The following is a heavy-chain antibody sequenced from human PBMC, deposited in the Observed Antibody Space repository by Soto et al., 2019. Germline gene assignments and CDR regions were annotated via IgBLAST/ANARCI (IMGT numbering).Heavy chain of an antibody. CDR3: ARGSHYLSTAYYFDT. J-gene: IGHJ5*02. CDR1: GGVFSNYA. CDR2: LVPVFGTP. V-gene: IGHV1-69*01. Sequence: QVQLVQSGAEVKQPGSSVKVSCKASGGVFSNYALTWVRQAPGQGPEWVGGLVPVFGTPNYAPKFQGRVTVTADESTRTGYLELSTLTSADTAIYYCARGSHYLSTAYYFDTWGQGTLVIVSS. D-gene: IGHD3-10*01.